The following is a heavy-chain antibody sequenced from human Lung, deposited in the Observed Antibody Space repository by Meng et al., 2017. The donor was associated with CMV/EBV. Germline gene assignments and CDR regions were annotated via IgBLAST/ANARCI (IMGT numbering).Heavy chain of an antibody. V-gene: IGHV3-23*01. J-gene: IGHJ4*02. Sequence: SWAASGFIFSSYTMGWVLLAPGKGPECVSDINNSGGRTYYVDSVRGRFTISRDNSKDALFLQMNSLRAEDTAVYYCARAGGASWYDYWGQGTLVTVSS. D-gene: IGHD6-13*01. CDR1: GFIFSSYT. CDR3: ARAGGASWYDY. CDR2: INNSGGRT.